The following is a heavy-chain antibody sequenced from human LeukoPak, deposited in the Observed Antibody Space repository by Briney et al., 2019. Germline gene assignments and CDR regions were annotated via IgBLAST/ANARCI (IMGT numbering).Heavy chain of an antibody. CDR1: EYTFTNYW. Sequence: GESLKISCKGSEYTFTNYWIGWVRQMPGKGLEWMGIIYPGDSDTTYSPSFQGQVTMSDDKSISTAYLQWSSLKASDTAMYYCARRGYCSGGSCYNPTYYFDYWGQGTLVTVSS. CDR2: IYPGDSDT. V-gene: IGHV5-51*01. CDR3: ARRGYCSGGSCYNPTYYFDY. J-gene: IGHJ4*02. D-gene: IGHD2-15*01.